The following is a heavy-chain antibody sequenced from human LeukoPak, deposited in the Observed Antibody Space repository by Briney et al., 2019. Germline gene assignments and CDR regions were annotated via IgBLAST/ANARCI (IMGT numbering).Heavy chain of an antibody. Sequence: PSETLSLTCTVSGGSISSSSYYWGWIRQPPGKGLEWIGSIYYSGSTYYNPSLKSRVTMSVDTSKNQFSLKLSSVTAADTAVYYCARGRYCSGGSCYSAQLPVGRYGMDVWGKGPRSPSPQ. D-gene: IGHD2-15*01. CDR3: ARGRYCSGGSCYSAQLPVGRYGMDV. CDR2: IYYSGST. CDR1: GGSISSSSYY. J-gene: IGHJ6*01. V-gene: IGHV4-39*07.